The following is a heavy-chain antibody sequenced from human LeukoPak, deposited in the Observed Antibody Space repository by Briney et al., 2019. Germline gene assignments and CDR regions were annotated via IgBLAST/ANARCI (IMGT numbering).Heavy chain of an antibody. V-gene: IGHV3-23*01. D-gene: IGHD2-8*01. CDR1: GYTFNTYA. CDR2: ISTSGAST. Sequence: GGSLRLSCSATGYTFNTYAMSWVRQAPGKGLEWVSAISTSGASTYYADSVKGRFTISRDNSKNTLYLQMNSLRAEDTAVYYCALMGDAIVEGSDYWGQGTLVTVSS. J-gene: IGHJ4*02. CDR3: ALMGDAIVEGSDY.